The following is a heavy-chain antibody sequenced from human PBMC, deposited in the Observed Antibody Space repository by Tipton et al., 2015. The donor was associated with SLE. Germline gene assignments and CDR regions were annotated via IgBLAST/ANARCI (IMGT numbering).Heavy chain of an antibody. J-gene: IGHJ4*02. CDR1: GFTFDDYT. CDR2: IRWDGGST. Sequence: SLRLSCAASGFTFDDYTMHWVRQAPGKGLEWVSLIRWDGGSTYYADSVKGRFTISRDNSKNSLYLQMNSLRTEDTALYYCAKALTRYNWNLGACFDYWGQGTLVTVSS. V-gene: IGHV3-43*01. D-gene: IGHD1-7*01. CDR3: AKALTRYNWNLGACFDY.